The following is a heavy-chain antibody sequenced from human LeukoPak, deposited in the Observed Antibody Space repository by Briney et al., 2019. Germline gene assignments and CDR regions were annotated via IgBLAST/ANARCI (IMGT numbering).Heavy chain of an antibody. J-gene: IGHJ4*02. CDR2: INHSGGT. CDR1: GGSFSGYS. V-gene: IGHV4-34*01. D-gene: IGHD3-22*01. CDR3: ARAPSDSSPEDY. Sequence: SETLSLTCAVYGGSFSGYSWNWIRQPPVKGLEWIGEINHSGGTNYNPSLKSRVTISVDTSKKQFSLKLSSVTAADTAVYYCARAPSDSSPEDYWGQGTLVTVSS.